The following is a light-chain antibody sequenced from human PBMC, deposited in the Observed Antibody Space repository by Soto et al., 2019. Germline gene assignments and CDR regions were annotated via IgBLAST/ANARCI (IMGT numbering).Light chain of an antibody. CDR3: PQSYSGPLT. CDR2: AAS. V-gene: IGKV1-39*01. J-gene: IGKJ4*01. CDR1: QSVSTR. Sequence: IQFTFSPSHQSASVGDRVTIICRASQSVSTRLAWYQQKPAKAPKVLIYAASSLQSGVPSRFSGIGSGTDFTLSISSLQPEDLATDYCPQSYSGPLTFGGGTKVDIK.